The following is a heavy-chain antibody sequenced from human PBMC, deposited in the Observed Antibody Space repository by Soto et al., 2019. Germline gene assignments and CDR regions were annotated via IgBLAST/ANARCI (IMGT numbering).Heavy chain of an antibody. CDR2: ISGSSADT. CDR1: GFTFSDSY. CDR3: TRDPRSVDY. J-gene: IGHJ4*02. Sequence: QVQLAESGGGLVKPGGSLRLSCAASGFTFSDSYMTWIRQAPGKGLECVSYISGSSADTNFADSVKGRFSISRDNAKNSLYLQMNSLRVEDTAVYYYTRDPRSVDYWGQGTLVTVSS. V-gene: IGHV3-11*05.